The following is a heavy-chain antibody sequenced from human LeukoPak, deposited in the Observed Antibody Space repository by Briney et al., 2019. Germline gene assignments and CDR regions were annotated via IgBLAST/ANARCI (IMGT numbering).Heavy chain of an antibody. CDR2: IYYSGST. CDR1: GGSISSYY. Sequence: SETLSLTCTVSGGSISSYYWSWIRQPPGKGLEWIGYIYYSGSTNYNPSLKSRVTISVDTSKNQFSLKLSSVTAADTAVYYCARMYSSPVFGFDYWGQGTLVTVSS. J-gene: IGHJ4*02. V-gene: IGHV4-59*01. CDR3: ARMYSSPVFGFDY. D-gene: IGHD6-13*01.